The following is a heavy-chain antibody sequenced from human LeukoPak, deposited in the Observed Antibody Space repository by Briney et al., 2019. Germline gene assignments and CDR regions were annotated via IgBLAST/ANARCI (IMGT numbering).Heavy chain of an antibody. J-gene: IGHJ4*02. CDR2: IGGDSRT. CDR3: AKDILRWSFDY. D-gene: IGHD4-23*01. CDR1: GFTFSSNA. V-gene: IGHV3-23*01. Sequence: QPGGSLRLSCAASGFTFSSNAMSWVRQAPGKGLEWVSGIGGDSRTHYADSVEGRFTISRDTSKNMLYLQMNNLRAEDTAVYYCAKDILRWSFDYWGQGTLVTVSS.